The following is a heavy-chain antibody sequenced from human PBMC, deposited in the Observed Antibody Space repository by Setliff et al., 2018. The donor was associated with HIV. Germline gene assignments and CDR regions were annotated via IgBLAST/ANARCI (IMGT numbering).Heavy chain of an antibody. V-gene: IGHV4-34*01. CDR3: TTIPRGYTSNWYSASFE. D-gene: IGHD6-13*01. Sequence: SETLSLTCAVYGGSFSGYYWSWIRQPPGKGLEWIGEINHSGSTNYNTSLKSRVTISVDTSKNQFSLKLSSVTAADTAVYYCTTIPRGYTSNWYSASFEWGQGTLVTVSS. CDR1: GGSFSGYY. J-gene: IGHJ4*02. CDR2: INHSGST.